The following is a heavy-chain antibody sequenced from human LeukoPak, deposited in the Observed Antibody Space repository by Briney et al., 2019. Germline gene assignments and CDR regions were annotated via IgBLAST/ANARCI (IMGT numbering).Heavy chain of an antibody. CDR2: INPNSGGT. J-gene: IGHJ4*02. CDR3: ARGGYYDSSGYYADY. V-gene: IGHV1-2*02. CDR1: GYIFTGYY. Sequence: ASVKVSCKASGYIFTGYYMHWVRQAPGQGLEWMGWINPNSGGTNYAQKFQGRVTMTRDTSISTAYMELSRLRSDDTAVYYCARGGYYDSSGYYADYWGQGTLVTVSS. D-gene: IGHD3-22*01.